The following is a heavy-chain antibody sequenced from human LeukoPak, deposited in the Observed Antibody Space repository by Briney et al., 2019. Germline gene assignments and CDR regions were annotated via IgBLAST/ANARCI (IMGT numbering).Heavy chain of an antibody. Sequence: GGSLRLSWAASGFIFSNNIMNWVRQAPVKGLEWVSVISADGGDIYYADSVNGRFTISRDNSKNTLHLQMDSLRAEDTAVYYCAKDPPHSDRSVYSDNSWGQGTLVTVSS. V-gene: IGHV3-23*01. D-gene: IGHD3-22*01. CDR1: GFIFSNNI. CDR2: ISADGGDI. CDR3: AKDPPHSDRSVYSDNS. J-gene: IGHJ4*02.